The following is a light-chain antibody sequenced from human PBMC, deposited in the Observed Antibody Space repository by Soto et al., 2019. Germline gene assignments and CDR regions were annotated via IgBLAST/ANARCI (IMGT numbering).Light chain of an antibody. CDR2: EVK. CDR1: SSDIGGYNY. V-gene: IGLV2-14*01. CDR3: SSYTGTGGTLV. Sequence: QSVLTQPASVSGSPGQSITISCTGTSSDIGGYNYVSWYQQHPGKAPKLVICEVKNRPSGVSDRFSGSKSGNTASLTISSLQAEDEAYFYCSSYTGTGGTLVFGGGTKVTVL. J-gene: IGLJ2*01.